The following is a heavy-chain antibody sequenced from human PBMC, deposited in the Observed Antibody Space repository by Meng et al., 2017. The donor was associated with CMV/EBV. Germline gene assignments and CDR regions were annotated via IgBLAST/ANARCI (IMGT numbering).Heavy chain of an antibody. CDR2: IYYSGTT. D-gene: IGHD3-3*01. J-gene: IGHJ5*02. CDR3: ARVVLRFLEWSPGWFDP. Sequence: ISSSSYYWVCIRQPTGKGLEWIGSIYYSGTTYYNPSLKSRVTISVDTSKNQFSLKLSSVTAADTAVYYCARVVLRFLEWSPGWFDPWGQGTLVTVSS. V-gene: IGHV4-39*07. CDR1: ISSSSYY.